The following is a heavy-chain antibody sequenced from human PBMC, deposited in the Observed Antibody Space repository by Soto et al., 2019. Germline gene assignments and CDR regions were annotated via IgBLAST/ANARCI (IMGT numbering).Heavy chain of an antibody. V-gene: IGHV3-48*01. Sequence: PGGSLRLSCAASGFIFSRYNMNWVRQAPGKGLEWISYISRSGSTIFYADSVKGRFTISRDNAQNSLFLQMNSLRVEDTAVYYCARPDYYDTSGYYEDWGQGTLVTVSS. CDR3: ARPDYYDTSGYYED. CDR2: ISRSGSTI. D-gene: IGHD3-22*01. CDR1: GFIFSRYN. J-gene: IGHJ4*02.